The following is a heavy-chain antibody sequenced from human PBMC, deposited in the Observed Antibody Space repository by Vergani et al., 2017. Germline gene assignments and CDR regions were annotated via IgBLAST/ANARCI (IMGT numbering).Heavy chain of an antibody. CDR2: IYYSGST. Sequence: QLQLQESGPGLVKPSETLSLTCTVSAGSINTSYYYWGWIPQPPGKRLAWIGSIYYSGSTYYNPSLKSRVTISVDTSKNQFSLKLSSVTAADTAVDYCARHLGRWFSGGYWGQGTLVTVAS. J-gene: IGHJ4*02. CDR3: ARHLGRWFSGGY. CDR1: AGSINTSYYY. D-gene: IGHD3-10*01. V-gene: IGHV4-39*01.